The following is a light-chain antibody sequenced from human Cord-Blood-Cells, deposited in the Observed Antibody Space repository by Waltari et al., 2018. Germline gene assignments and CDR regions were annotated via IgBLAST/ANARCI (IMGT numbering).Light chain of an antibody. CDR1: SSDVGGYNY. J-gene: IGLJ3*02. V-gene: IGLV2-14*01. CDR2: DVS. Sequence: QSALTQPASVSGSPGQSITISCTGTSSDVGGYNYVSWYQQHPGKAPKLMIYDVSNRPSGVSNRVSGSKSGNPASLTISGLQTEDEAEYYCRSYTSSSTLGVFGGGTKLTAL. CDR3: RSYTSSSTLGV.